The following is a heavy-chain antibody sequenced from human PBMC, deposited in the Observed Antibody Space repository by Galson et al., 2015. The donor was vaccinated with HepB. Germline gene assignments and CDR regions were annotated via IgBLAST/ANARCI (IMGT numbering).Heavy chain of an antibody. D-gene: IGHD3-22*01. CDR3: TAQYYYDSSGYYPLADY. Sequence: SLRLSCAASGFTFSNAWMSWVRQAPGKGLEWVGRIKSRTDGGTTDYAAPVKGRFTISRDDSKNTLYLQMNSLKTEDTAVYYCTAQYYYDSSGYYPLADYWGQGTLVTVSS. CDR1: GFTFSNAW. CDR2: IKSRTDGGTT. V-gene: IGHV3-15*01. J-gene: IGHJ4*02.